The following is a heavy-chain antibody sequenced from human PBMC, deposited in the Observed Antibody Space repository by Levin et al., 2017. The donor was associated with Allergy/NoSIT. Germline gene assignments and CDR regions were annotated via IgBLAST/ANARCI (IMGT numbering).Heavy chain of an antibody. Sequence: GESLKISCAASGFTFSSFGMHWVRQAPGKGLEWVAIISSDGNNKYYADSVKGRLTISRDNSKNTLYLQMNSLRAEDTAVYYCAKDHSPLRLGELSFDFDYWGQGTLVTVSS. CDR2: ISSDGNNK. CDR1: GFTFSSFG. V-gene: IGHV3-30*18. D-gene: IGHD3-16*02. CDR3: AKDHSPLRLGELSFDFDY. J-gene: IGHJ4*02.